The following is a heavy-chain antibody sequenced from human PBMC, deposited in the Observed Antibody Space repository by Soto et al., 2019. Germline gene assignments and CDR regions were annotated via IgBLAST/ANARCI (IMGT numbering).Heavy chain of an antibody. V-gene: IGHV3-15*01. CDR1: GFTFSNAW. J-gene: IGHJ6*02. CDR2: IKSKTDGGTT. D-gene: IGHD3-3*01. CDR3: TTSTPFWSGLGNYYYYGMDV. Sequence: GGSLRLSCAASGFTFSNAWMSWVRQAPGKGLEWVGRIKSKTDGGTTDCAAPVKGGFTISRDDSKNTLYLQMNSLKTEDTAVYYCTTSTPFWSGLGNYYYYGMDVWGQGTTVTVSS.